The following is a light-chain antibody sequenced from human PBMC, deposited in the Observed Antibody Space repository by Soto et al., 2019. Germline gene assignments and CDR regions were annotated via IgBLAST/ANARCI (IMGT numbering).Light chain of an antibody. V-gene: IGLV2-14*01. CDR3: SSYTSTSTPYV. J-gene: IGLJ1*01. CDR1: SSDVGGYKY. CDR2: EVT. Sequence: QSVLTQPASVSGSPGQSITISCTGTSSDVGGYKYVSWYQQHPGKAPKLMIYEVTNRPSGVSHRFSGSKSGNTASLTISGLQAEDEADYYCSSYTSTSTPYVFGTGTKLTVL.